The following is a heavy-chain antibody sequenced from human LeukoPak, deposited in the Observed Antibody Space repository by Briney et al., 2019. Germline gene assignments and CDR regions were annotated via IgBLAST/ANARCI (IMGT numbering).Heavy chain of an antibody. Sequence: GASVKVSCKASGYTFTSYGISWVRQAPGQGLEWMGWISAYNGNTNYAQKLQGRVTMTTDTSTSTAYMELRSLRSDDTAVYYCAKTRLTTVTTYYGMDVWGQGTTVTVSS. CDR2: ISAYNGNT. V-gene: IGHV1-18*01. D-gene: IGHD4-17*01. CDR1: GYTFTSYG. J-gene: IGHJ6*02. CDR3: AKTRLTTVTTYYGMDV.